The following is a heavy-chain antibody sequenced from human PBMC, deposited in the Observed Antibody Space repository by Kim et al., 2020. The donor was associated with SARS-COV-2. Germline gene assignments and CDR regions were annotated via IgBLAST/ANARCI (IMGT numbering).Heavy chain of an antibody. CDR1: GFTFSSYW. J-gene: IGHJ5*02. D-gene: IGHD3-10*01. CDR3: ARGRPPSTMVRGVIVPPRRCDP. CDR2: IKQDGSEK. V-gene: IGHV3-7*01. Sequence: GGSLRLSCAASGFTFSSYWMSWVRQAPGKGLEWVANIKQDGSEKYYVDSVKGRFTISRDNAKNSLYLQMNSLRAEDTAVYYCARGRPPSTMVRGVIVPPRRCDPWGQGTLVTVSS.